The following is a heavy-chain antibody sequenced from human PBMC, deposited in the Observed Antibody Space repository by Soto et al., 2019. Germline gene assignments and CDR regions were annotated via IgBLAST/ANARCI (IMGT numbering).Heavy chain of an antibody. Sequence: EVQLLDSGGGLVQPGGSLRLSCAASGFTFSSSAMSWVRQAPGKGLEWVSAVSGSGGTTYYAYSVRGRFTISRDNSKNTLYLQMNSLRAEDTAIYSCARCTVDTIVTSGWCHYLDPWGQGTLVTVSS. V-gene: IGHV3-23*01. CDR1: GFTFSSSA. CDR2: VSGSGGTT. J-gene: IGHJ5*02. CDR3: ARCTVDTIVTSGWCHYLDP. D-gene: IGHD6-19*01.